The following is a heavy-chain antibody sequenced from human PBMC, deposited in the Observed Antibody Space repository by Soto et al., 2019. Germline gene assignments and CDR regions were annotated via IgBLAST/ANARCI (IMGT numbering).Heavy chain of an antibody. V-gene: IGHV1-18*01. CDR2: INTYNGKT. Sequence: QVQLVQSGAEVKKPGASVKVSCKTSGYTFTNYGITWVRQAPGQGLEWMGWINTYNGKTNYAQKLQGRGTMTTDTSMPTAYMELRSLRSDDTAMYYWARAMTPDYSDFWGEGTLVTVSS. CDR3: ARAMTPDYSDF. CDR1: GYTFTNYG. J-gene: IGHJ4*02. D-gene: IGHD3-10*01.